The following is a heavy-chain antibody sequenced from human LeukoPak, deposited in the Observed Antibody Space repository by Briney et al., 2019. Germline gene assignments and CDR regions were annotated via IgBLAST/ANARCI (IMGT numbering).Heavy chain of an antibody. CDR3: AKAANYYYYYYMDV. V-gene: IGHV3-33*06. Sequence: HPGRSLRLSCAASGFTFSSYAMHWVRQAPGKGLEWVAVIWYDGSNKYYADSVKGRFTISRDNSKNTLYLQMNSLRAEDTAVYYCAKAANYYYYYYMDVWGKGTTVTVSS. CDR2: IWYDGSNK. CDR1: GFTFSSYA. J-gene: IGHJ6*03.